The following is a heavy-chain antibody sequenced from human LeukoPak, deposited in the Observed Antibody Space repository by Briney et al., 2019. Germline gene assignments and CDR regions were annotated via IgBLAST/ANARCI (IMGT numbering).Heavy chain of an antibody. CDR3: ARKIAAAGRAWWDAFDI. Sequence: GGSLRLSCAASGFTFDDYGMSWVRQAPGKGLEWVSGISWSGGSTAYADSVKGRFTISRDNAKTSLYLQTNSLRAEDTALYYCARKIAAAGRAWWDAFDIWGQGTMVSVSS. J-gene: IGHJ3*02. V-gene: IGHV3-20*04. D-gene: IGHD6-13*01. CDR1: GFTFDDYG. CDR2: ISWSGGST.